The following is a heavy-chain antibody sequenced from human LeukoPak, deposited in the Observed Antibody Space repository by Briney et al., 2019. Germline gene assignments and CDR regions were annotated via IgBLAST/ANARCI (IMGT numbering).Heavy chain of an antibody. Sequence: PSETLSLTCTVSGGSISSYYWGWIRQPPGKGLEWIGSIYYSGSTYYNPSLRSRVTISVDTSKNQFSLKLSSVTAADTAVYYCARLEGSGWPYYGMDVWGQGTTVTVSS. D-gene: IGHD6-19*01. CDR3: ARLEGSGWPYYGMDV. CDR2: IYYSGST. J-gene: IGHJ6*02. V-gene: IGHV4-39*01. CDR1: GGSISSYY.